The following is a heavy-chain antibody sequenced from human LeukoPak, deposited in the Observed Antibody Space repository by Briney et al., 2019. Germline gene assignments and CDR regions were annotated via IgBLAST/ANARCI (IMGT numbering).Heavy chain of an antibody. V-gene: IGHV1-69*04. J-gene: IGHJ4*02. CDR2: IIPILGIA. D-gene: IGHD2-15*01. CDR3: ARAPDLGGGSPLDY. Sequence: SVKVSCKASGGTFSSYAISWVRQTPGQRLEWMGRIIPILGIANYAQKFQGRVTITADKSTSTAYMELSSLRCEDTAVYYCARAPDLGGGSPLDYWGQGTLVTVSS. CDR1: GGTFSSYA.